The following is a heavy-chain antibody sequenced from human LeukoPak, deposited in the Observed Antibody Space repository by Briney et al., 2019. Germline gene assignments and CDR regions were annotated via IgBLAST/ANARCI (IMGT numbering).Heavy chain of an antibody. CDR2: VSNSGST. Sequence: SETLSLTCTVSDINTYFWSWIRQPPGKKLEWIGYVSNSGSTNYDYSHNSRVTISLDTSKKQFSLTLRSVTAADTAVYYCARTTPADYSGGWPYFDYWGQGILVTVSS. V-gene: IGHV4-4*08. CDR3: ARTTPADYSGGWPYFDY. J-gene: IGHJ4*02. D-gene: IGHD6-19*01. CDR1: DINTYF.